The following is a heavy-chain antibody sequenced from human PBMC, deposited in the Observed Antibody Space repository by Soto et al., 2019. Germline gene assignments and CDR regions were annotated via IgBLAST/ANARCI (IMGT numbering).Heavy chain of an antibody. V-gene: IGHV3-33*01. D-gene: IGHD1-1*01. CDR3: TSDAQPLADYGMDV. J-gene: IGHJ6*02. CDR2: LWAGGNIA. CDR1: GFSFSSHG. Sequence: QVQLVESGGNVVQPGGSLRLSCAASGFSFSSHGMHWVRQAPGKGLEWVAHLWAGGNIAYYAYSVKGRFTISSDHSKNTLYIQMSILGAEDMAVYYCTSDAQPLADYGMDVWGQGTKVTVSS.